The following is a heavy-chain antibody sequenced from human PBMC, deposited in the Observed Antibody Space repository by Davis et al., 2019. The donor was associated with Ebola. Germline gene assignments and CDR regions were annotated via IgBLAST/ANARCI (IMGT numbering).Heavy chain of an antibody. J-gene: IGHJ4*02. D-gene: IGHD1-20*01. CDR1: GFTFSGSA. CDR3: ARDRLYNWNGGYFDY. CDR2: IKQDGSEK. Sequence: GESLKISCAASGFTFSGSAMHWVRQASGKGLEWVANIKQDGSEKYYVDSVKGRFTISRDNAKNSLYLQMNSLRAEDTAVYYCARDRLYNWNGGYFDYWGQGTLVTVSS. V-gene: IGHV3-7*01.